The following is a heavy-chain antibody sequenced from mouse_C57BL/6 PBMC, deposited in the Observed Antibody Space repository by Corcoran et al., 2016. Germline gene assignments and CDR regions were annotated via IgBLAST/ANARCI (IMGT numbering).Heavy chain of an antibody. CDR2: IFPGSGST. Sequence: QLQLQQSGPELVKPGASVTISCKASGYTFTDYYINWVKQRLGQGLEWIGWIFPGSGSTYYNEKFKGKATLTVDKSSSTAYMLLSSLTSEDSAVYFYARGGWSKWGFAYWGQGTLVTVSA. D-gene: IGHD2-3*01. J-gene: IGHJ3*01. CDR3: ARGGWSKWGFAY. V-gene: IGHV1-75*01. CDR1: GYTFTDYY.